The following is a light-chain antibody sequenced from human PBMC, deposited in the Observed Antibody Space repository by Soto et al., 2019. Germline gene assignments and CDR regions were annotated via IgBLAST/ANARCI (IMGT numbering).Light chain of an antibody. CDR3: QQYNNWPPWT. V-gene: IGKV3-15*01. Sequence: EILMTQSPATLSVSPGERATLSCRASQSVSSSLAWYQRKPGQAPRLLIYDASTRATGIPARFSGSGSGTEFTLTISGLQSEDFAVYYCQQYNNWPPWTFGQGTKV. J-gene: IGKJ1*01. CDR2: DAS. CDR1: QSVSSS.